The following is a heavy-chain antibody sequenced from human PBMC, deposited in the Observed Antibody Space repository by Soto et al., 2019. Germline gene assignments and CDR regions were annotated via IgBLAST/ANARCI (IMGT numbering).Heavy chain of an antibody. CDR1: GGTFSSYA. CDR3: ARVQRIYCQPVYPPNYYYYGMDV. CDR2: IIPIFGTA. V-gene: IGHV1-69*13. J-gene: IGHJ6*02. D-gene: IGHD1-26*01. Sequence: GASVKVSCKASGGTFSSYAISWVRQYPGQGLEWMGGIIPIFGTANYAQKFQGRVTITADESTSTAYMELSSLRSEDTAVYYCARVQRIYCQPVYPPNYYYYGMDVWGQGTTVTVSS.